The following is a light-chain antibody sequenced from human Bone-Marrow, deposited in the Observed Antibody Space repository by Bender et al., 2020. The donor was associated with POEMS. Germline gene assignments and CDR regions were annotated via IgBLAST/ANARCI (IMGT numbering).Light chain of an antibody. V-gene: IGLV2-14*03. CDR1: SSDVGGYNY. CDR3: SSYTTSDTWV. CDR2: AVS. J-gene: IGLJ3*02. Sequence: QSVLTQPPSASGTPGQKVTISCSGTSSDVGGYNYVSWYQQHPGKAPKVVIYAVSNRPSGVSNRFSGSKSGNTASLTISGLQAEDEADYYCSSYTTSDTWVFGGGTKLTVL.